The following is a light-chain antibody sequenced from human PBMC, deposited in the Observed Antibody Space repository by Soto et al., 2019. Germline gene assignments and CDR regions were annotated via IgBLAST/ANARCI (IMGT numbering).Light chain of an antibody. J-gene: IGKJ2*01. V-gene: IGKV2D-29*01. CDR2: EGS. Sequence: DVVMTQTPLALSVPPGQSASIACNSSQSLLQSDGKTYLYWYLQRPAQAPQVLIYEGSNRFSGVPYRISGSGSGTDIPLKSSRVEAEYVGVYYCLQSTHLPRTFGQGTKLEIK. CDR1: QSLLQSDGKTY. CDR3: LQSTHLPRT.